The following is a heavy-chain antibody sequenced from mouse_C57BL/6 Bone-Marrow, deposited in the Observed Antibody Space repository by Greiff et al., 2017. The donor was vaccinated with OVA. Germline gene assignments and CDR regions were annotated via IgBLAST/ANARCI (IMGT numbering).Heavy chain of an antibody. CDR3: AREDTAVVDRYFDY. J-gene: IGHJ2*01. V-gene: IGHV5-17*01. Sequence: EVQRVESGGGLVKPGGSLKLSCAASGFTFSDYGMHWVRQAPEKGLEWVAYISSGSSTIYYADTVKGRFTISRDNAKNTLFLQMTSLRSEDTAMYDCAREDTAVVDRYFDYWGQGTTLTVSS. D-gene: IGHD1-1*01. CDR1: GFTFSDYG. CDR2: ISSGSSTI.